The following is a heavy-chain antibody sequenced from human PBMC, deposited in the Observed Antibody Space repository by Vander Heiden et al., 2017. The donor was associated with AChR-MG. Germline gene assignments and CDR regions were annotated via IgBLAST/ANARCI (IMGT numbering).Heavy chain of an antibody. CDR1: GFTFSSYG. D-gene: IGHD2-15*01. J-gene: IGHJ4*02. CDR3: AAPIGGYCSGGSCYPPGY. V-gene: IGHV3-30*03. Sequence: QVQLVESGGGVVQPGRSLRLSCAASGFTFSSYGMHWVRQAPGKGLEWVAVISYDGSNKYYADSVKGRFTISRDNSKNTLYLQMNSLRAEDTAVYYCAAPIGGYCSGGSCYPPGYWGQGTLVTVSS. CDR2: ISYDGSNK.